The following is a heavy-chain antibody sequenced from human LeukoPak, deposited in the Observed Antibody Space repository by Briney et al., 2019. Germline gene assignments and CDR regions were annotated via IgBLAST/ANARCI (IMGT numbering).Heavy chain of an antibody. CDR3: ARDEDWSGYYGAFGI. CDR1: GFTFSTYW. CDR2: INSDGSST. V-gene: IGHV3-74*01. J-gene: IGHJ3*02. Sequence: GGSLRLSCAASGFTFSTYWMHWVRQAPGKGLVWVSRINSDGSSTSYADSVKGRFTISRDNAKNTLYLQMNSLRAEDTAVYYCARDEDWSGYYGAFGIWGQGTMVTVSS. D-gene: IGHD3-3*01.